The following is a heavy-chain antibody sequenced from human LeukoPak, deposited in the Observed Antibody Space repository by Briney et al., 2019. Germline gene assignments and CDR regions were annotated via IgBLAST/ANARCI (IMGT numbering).Heavy chain of an antibody. CDR3: ARERIVYMDV. V-gene: IGHV3-48*01. CDR2: ITRSSSTT. CDR1: GFTFSNYA. D-gene: IGHD2-15*01. J-gene: IGHJ6*03. Sequence: GGSLRLSCAASGFTFSNYAMRWVRQAPGKGLEWVSYITRSSSTTYYADSVKGRFTISRDNAKNSLYLQMNTLRAEDTAVYYCARERIVYMDVWGKGTTVTVSS.